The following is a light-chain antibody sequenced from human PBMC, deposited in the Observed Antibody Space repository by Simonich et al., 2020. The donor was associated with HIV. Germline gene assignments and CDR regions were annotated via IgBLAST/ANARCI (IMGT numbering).Light chain of an antibody. CDR1: QSFLSSSNNKNY. CDR3: QQYYSTPVT. Sequence: DIVMTQSPDSLAVSLGERATINFKSSQSFLSSSNNKNYLPWYQQKPGQHPKLLIYWASTRESGVPDRFSGSGSGTDFTLTISSLQAEDVAVYYCQQYYSTPVTFGGGTKVEIK. CDR2: WAS. V-gene: IGKV4-1*01. J-gene: IGKJ4*01.